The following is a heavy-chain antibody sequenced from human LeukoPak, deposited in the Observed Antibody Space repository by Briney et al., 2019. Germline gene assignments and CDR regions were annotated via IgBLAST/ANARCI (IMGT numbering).Heavy chain of an antibody. CDR3: AREISCSGGSCYSRRAFDI. V-gene: IGHV4-31*03. Sequence: SETLSLTCTVSGGSISSGGYYWSWIRQHPGKGLEWIVYIYYSGSTYYNPSLKSRVTISVDTSKNQFSLKLSSVTAADTAVYYCAREISCSGGSCYSRRAFDIWGQGTMVTVSS. CDR2: IYYSGST. D-gene: IGHD2-15*01. CDR1: GGSISSGGYY. J-gene: IGHJ3*02.